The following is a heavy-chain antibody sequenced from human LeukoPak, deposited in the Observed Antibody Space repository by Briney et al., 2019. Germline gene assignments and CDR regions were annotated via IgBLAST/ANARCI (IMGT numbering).Heavy chain of an antibody. Sequence: GASVKVSCKASGYTFTSYGISWVRQAPGQGPEWMGWISAYSGNTIYAQKLQGRVTMTTDTSTSTAYMELRSPRSDDTAVFYCVRDTSPPHAFDAWGQGTMVTVSS. CDR2: ISAYSGNT. J-gene: IGHJ3*01. V-gene: IGHV1-18*01. CDR3: VRDTSPPHAFDA. CDR1: GYTFTSYG.